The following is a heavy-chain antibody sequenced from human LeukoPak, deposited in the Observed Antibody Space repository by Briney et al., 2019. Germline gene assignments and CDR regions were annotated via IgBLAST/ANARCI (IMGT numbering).Heavy chain of an antibody. Sequence: GRSLRLSCAASGFTFSSYGMHWVRQAPGKGLGWVAVIWYDGSNKYYADSVKGRFTISRDNSKNTLYLQMNSLRAEDTAVYYCARDWGPKRVSYYMDVWGKGTTVTVSS. CDR1: GFTFSSYG. CDR2: IWYDGSNK. J-gene: IGHJ6*03. CDR3: ARDWGPKRVSYYMDV. D-gene: IGHD3-16*01. V-gene: IGHV3-33*01.